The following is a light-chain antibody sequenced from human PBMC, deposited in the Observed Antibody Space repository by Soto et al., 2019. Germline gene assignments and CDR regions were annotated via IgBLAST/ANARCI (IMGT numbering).Light chain of an antibody. CDR2: EVS. Sequence: QSALTQPASVSGSPGQSITISCTGTSSDVGGYNYVSWYQQHPGKAPKLMIYEVSNRPSGVSNPFSGSKSGNTASLTISGLQAEDDADYYRSSYTSSSTLVVFGGGTKLTVL. J-gene: IGLJ2*01. V-gene: IGLV2-14*01. CDR1: SSDVGGYNY. CDR3: SSYTSSSTLVV.